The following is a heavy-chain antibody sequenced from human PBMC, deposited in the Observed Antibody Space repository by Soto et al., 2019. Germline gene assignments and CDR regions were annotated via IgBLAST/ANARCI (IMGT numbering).Heavy chain of an antibody. CDR3: ARNTIPRHQH. CDR2: ISSSGDSP. Sequence: PGGSLRLSCAASVFTFSNYAMSWVRQAPGKGLEWGSAISSSGDSPYYADSVKGRFTVSRDNSKNTLYLQMNSLRVEDTAIYYCARNTIPRHQHWGPGTLVTVPS. V-gene: IGHV3-23*01. D-gene: IGHD1-1*01. J-gene: IGHJ4*01. CDR1: VFTFSNYA.